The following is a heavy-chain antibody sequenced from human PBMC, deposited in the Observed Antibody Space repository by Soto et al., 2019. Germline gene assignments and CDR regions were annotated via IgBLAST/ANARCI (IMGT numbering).Heavy chain of an antibody. D-gene: IGHD3-22*01. Sequence: PVGSLRLSCAASGFTFSSYGMHWVRQAPGKGLEWVAVISYDGSNKYYADSVKGRFTISRDNSKNTLYLQMNSLRAEDTAVYYCAKSNAWGYYDSSGYYSDYYYGMDVWGQGTTVTVSS. V-gene: IGHV3-30*18. CDR3: AKSNAWGYYDSSGYYSDYYYGMDV. J-gene: IGHJ6*02. CDR2: ISYDGSNK. CDR1: GFTFSSYG.